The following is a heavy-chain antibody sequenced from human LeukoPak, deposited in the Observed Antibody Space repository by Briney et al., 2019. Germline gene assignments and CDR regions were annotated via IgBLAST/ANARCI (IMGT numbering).Heavy chain of an antibody. CDR1: GYSFTSYW. CDR2: IYPGDSDT. CDR3: ARRDYCSSTSCYRVFDY. V-gene: IGHV5-51*01. J-gene: IGHJ4*02. D-gene: IGHD2-2*02. Sequence: GESLKISCKGSGYSFTSYWIGWVRQMPGKGLEWMGIIYPGDSDTRYSPSFQGQVTISADKSISTAYLQWSCLKASDTAMYYCARRDYCSSTSCYRVFDYWGQGTLVTVSS.